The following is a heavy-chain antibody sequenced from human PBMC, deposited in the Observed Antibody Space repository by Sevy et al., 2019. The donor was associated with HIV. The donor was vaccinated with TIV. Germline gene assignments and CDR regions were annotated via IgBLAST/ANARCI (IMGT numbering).Heavy chain of an antibody. CDR3: ARGSSSWQRYDY. CDR1: GGTFSSYA. D-gene: IGHD6-13*01. J-gene: IGHJ4*02. V-gene: IGHV1-69*13. CDR2: IIPIFGTA. Sequence: ASVKVSCKASGGTFSSYAISWVRQAPGQGLEWMGGIIPIFGTANYAQKFQGRVTITADESTSTAYMELSSLRSEDTAGYYCARGSSSWQRYDYWGQGTLVTVSS.